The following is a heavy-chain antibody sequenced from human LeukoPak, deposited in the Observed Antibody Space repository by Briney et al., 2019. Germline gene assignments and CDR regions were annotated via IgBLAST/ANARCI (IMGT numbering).Heavy chain of an antibody. V-gene: IGHV1-18*01. CDR1: GYTFTSYG. Sequence: ASVKVSCKASGYTFTSYGISWVRQAPGQGLEWMGWISAYNGNTNYAQKLQGRVTMTTDTSTSTAYMELRSLRSDDTAVYYCARGRPGYYDFRSGDPTLDYWGQGTLVTVSS. CDR2: ISAYNGNT. J-gene: IGHJ4*02. CDR3: ARGRPGYYDFRSGDPTLDY. D-gene: IGHD3-3*01.